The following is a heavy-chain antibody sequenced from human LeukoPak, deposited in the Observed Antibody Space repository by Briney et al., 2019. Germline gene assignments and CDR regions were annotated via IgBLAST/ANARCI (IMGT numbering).Heavy chain of an antibody. CDR3: ASRLYCSNTRCRNFPFAS. Sequence: SVKVSCKASGGTFSSYAINWVRQAPGQGLEWMGGLIPIFGTANYAQKFQDRVTITAHESTSTAYMELSSLRSEDTAIYYCASRLYCSNTRCRNFPFASWGQGTLVTVSS. D-gene: IGHD2-2*01. CDR2: LIPIFGTA. CDR1: GGTFSSYA. V-gene: IGHV1-69*13. J-gene: IGHJ4*02.